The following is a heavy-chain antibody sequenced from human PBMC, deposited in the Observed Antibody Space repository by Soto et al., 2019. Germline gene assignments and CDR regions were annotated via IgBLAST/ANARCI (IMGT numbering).Heavy chain of an antibody. V-gene: IGHV4-39*01. Sequence: ETLSLTCSASGGSITSSSHFWGWIRQPPGKGLEWIGSIYYSGSTYYNPSLKSRVTISVDTSKNQFPLKLSSVTAADTAVYYCASRGYSSGWYYFDYWGQGTLVTVSS. CDR2: IYYSGST. CDR1: GGSITSSSHF. J-gene: IGHJ4*02. CDR3: ASRGYSSGWYYFDY. D-gene: IGHD6-19*01.